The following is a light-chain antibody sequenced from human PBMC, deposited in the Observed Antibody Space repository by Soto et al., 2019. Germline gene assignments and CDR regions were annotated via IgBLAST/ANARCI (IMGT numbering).Light chain of an antibody. CDR2: WAS. CDR1: QSVLYSSNNKNY. Sequence: DIVMTQSPDSLAVSLGERATINCKSSQSVLYSSNNKNYLAWYQQKPGQPPKLLIYWASTRESGVPDRFSGSGPGSDFTLTISRLQAEDVAVYYCQQYYSTPLTFGGGTKVEIK. J-gene: IGKJ4*01. CDR3: QQYYSTPLT. V-gene: IGKV4-1*01.